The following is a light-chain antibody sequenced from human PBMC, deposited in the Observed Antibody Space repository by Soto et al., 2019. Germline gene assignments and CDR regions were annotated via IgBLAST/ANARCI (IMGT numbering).Light chain of an antibody. CDR2: DNN. V-gene: IGLV1-44*01. CDR1: RYNIGSNT. Sequence: QSVLTQPPSASGSPGQRVTISCSGSRYNIGSNTVNWYQQLPGTAPKPLIYDNNQRPSGVSDRFSGSKSGTSASLVISGLQSEDEADYFCAAWEDSMNGYVFGAGTKVTVL. CDR3: AAWEDSMNGYV. J-gene: IGLJ1*01.